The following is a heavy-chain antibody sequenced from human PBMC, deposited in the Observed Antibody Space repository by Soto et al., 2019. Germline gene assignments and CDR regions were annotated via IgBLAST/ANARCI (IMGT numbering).Heavy chain of an antibody. Sequence: QVQLVQSGAEVKKPGSSVKVSCKASGGTFSSYAISWVRQAPGQGLEWMGGIIPIFGTANYAQKFQGRVTSTAEESTSTADMELSRLRAEDTAVYYCARVGYSYFYVEGVLRHWGKGTLVTVSS. CDR2: IIPIFGTA. D-gene: IGHD5-18*01. J-gene: IGHJ4*02. CDR3: ARVGYSYFYVEGVLRH. V-gene: IGHV1-69*01. CDR1: GGTFSSYA.